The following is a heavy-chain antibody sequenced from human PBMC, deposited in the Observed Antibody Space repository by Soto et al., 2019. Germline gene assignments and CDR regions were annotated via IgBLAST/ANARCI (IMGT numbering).Heavy chain of an antibody. CDR1: GFTFSSYA. Sequence: PGGSLRLSCAASGFTFSSYAMSWVRQAPGKGLEWVSAISGSGGSTYYADSVKGRFTISRDNSKNTLYLQMNSLRAEDTAVYYCAIEGLIVAAGRDSYFDYWGQGTLVTVSS. D-gene: IGHD6-13*01. J-gene: IGHJ4*02. CDR2: ISGSGGST. V-gene: IGHV3-23*01. CDR3: AIEGLIVAAGRDSYFDY.